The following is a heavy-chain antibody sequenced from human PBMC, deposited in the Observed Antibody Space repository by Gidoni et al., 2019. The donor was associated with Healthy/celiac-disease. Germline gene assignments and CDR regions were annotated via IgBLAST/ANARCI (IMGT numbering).Heavy chain of an antibody. V-gene: IGHV3-23*04. CDR2: ISGSGGST. CDR3: AEAETTNHWGSYYYYGMDV. CDR1: GFTFSSYA. J-gene: IGHJ6*02. D-gene: IGHD7-27*01. Sequence: EVQLVESGGGLVPPGGSLRLSCAASGFTFSSYAMSSVRQAPGKGLEWVSAISGSGGSTYYADSVKGRFTISRDNSENTLYLQMNSLRAEDTAVYYCAEAETTNHWGSYYYYGMDVWGQGTTVTVSS.